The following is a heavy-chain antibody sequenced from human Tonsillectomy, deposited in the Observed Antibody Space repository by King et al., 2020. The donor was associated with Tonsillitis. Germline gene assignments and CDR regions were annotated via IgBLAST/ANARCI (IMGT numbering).Heavy chain of an antibody. CDR3: ARGRSGYEWRIYFAY. CDR1: GYTFTSFD. D-gene: IGHD5-12*01. Sequence: QLVQSGADVMQPGASVKVSCKASGYTFTSFDISWVRQAPGQGLEWMGWISVYNGHTNYAEQFQDRVTMTTDTSTSTAYMELRSLKSDDTAVYFCARGRSGYEWRIYFAYWGQGTLVTVSS. J-gene: IGHJ4*02. CDR2: ISVYNGHT. V-gene: IGHV1-18*04.